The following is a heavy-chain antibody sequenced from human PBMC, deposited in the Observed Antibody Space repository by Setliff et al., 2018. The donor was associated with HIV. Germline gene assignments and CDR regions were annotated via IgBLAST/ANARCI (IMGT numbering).Heavy chain of an antibody. CDR3: ARDRRHTYFDY. V-gene: IGHV4-4*02. CDR2: IYHSEYT. CDR1: GGSISSDNW. Sequence: SETLSLTCAVSGGSISSDNWWTWVRQPPGKGLEWIGEIYHSEYTNYNASLKSRVSMSVDKSKNQFSLKLTSVTAADTAVYYCARDRRHTYFDYWGQGTLVTVSS. J-gene: IGHJ4*02.